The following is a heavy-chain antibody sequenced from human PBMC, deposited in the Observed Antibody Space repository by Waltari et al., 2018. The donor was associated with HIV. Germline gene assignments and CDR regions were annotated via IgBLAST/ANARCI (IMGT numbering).Heavy chain of an antibody. CDR1: DGSISGSNYF. CDR3: VPGTYPGPPIN. Sequence: QLQLQQSGPGLVKPSETLSLTCSASDGSISGSNYFWGWIRQPPGKGLEWIGSLYYRGSTYYNPSLKSRVTISVDTSENQFLLKLTSVTAADTAVYYCVPGTYPGPPINWGQGTLVTVSS. D-gene: IGHD3-10*01. J-gene: IGHJ4*02. V-gene: IGHV4-39*01. CDR2: LYYRGST.